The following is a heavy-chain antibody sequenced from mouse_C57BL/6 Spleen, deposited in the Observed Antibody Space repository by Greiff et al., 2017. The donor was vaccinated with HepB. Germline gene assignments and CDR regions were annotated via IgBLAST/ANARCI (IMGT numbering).Heavy chain of an antibody. CDR1: GYTFTSYG. CDR3: ARDYYKVRDY. V-gene: IGHV1-81*01. CDR2: IYPRSGNT. J-gene: IGHJ4*01. Sequence: VQLKESGAELARPGASVKLSCKASGYTFTSYGISWVKQRTGQGLEWIGEIYPRSGNTYYNEKFKGKATLTADKSSSTAYMKLRSLTSEDSAVYFCARDYYKVRDYWGQGTSVTVSS. D-gene: IGHD1-1*02.